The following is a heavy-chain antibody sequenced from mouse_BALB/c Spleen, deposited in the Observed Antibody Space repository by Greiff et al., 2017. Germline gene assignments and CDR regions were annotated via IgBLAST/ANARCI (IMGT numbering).Heavy chain of an antibody. V-gene: IGHV2-4-1*01. CDR2: IWSGGST. Sequence: QVQLKQSGPGLVQPSQSLSITCTASGFSFTSYGVHWVRQSPGKGLEWLGVIWSGGSTDYNAAFISRLSISKDNSKSQVFFKMNSLQADDTAIYYCARNRDGYPSYWGQGTLVTVSA. D-gene: IGHD2-3*01. CDR1: GFSFTSYG. CDR3: ARNRDGYPSY. J-gene: IGHJ3*01.